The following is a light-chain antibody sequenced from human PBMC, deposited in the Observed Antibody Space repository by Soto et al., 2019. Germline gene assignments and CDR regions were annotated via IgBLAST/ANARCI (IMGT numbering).Light chain of an antibody. V-gene: IGKV3-20*01. CDR1: QNISNY. J-gene: IGKJ1*01. CDR3: QQYGSSPRT. CDR2: GAS. Sequence: IVLTQSPATLSLSPGKRATLSCRASQNISNYLIWYQQKPGQAPRLLIYGASNRATGIPDRFSGSGSGTDFTLTISRLEPEDFAVYYCQQYGSSPRTFGQGTKVDIK.